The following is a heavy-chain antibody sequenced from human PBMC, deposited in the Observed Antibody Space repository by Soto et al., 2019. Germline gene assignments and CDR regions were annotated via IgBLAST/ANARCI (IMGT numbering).Heavy chain of an antibody. CDR2: IYSSGRT. CDR1: GGSISSYY. V-gene: IGHV4-4*07. Sequence: SETLSLTCTVSGGSISSYYWSWIRQPAGKGLEWIGRIYSSGRTDYNPSLKSRVTMSVDTSKNQFSLRLSSVTAADTAVYYCARDLNCSGGTCYRNWFDPWGQGTLVTVS. D-gene: IGHD2-15*01. J-gene: IGHJ5*02. CDR3: ARDLNCSGGTCYRNWFDP.